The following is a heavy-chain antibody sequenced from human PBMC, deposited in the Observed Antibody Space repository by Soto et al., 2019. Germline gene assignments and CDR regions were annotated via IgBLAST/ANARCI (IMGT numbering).Heavy chain of an antibody. Sequence: SATLSLTCTVSVGSVSSGSYYWRWIRQPPWKLLEWIGYIYYSGRTNYNPSLKSLVTISVDTSKNQFSRKLSSVTAADTAVYYCSRYEGITIFGVVTSKGYYFDYGGQGNLITVSS. CDR1: VGSVSSGSYY. CDR2: IYYSGRT. CDR3: SRYEGITIFGVVTSKGYYFDY. D-gene: IGHD3-3*01. J-gene: IGHJ4*02. V-gene: IGHV4-61*01.